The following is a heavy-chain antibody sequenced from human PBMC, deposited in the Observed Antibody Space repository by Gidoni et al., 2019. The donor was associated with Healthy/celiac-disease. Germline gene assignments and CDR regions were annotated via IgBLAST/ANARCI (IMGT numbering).Heavy chain of an antibody. CDR1: GFTFSSYS. V-gene: IGHV3-48*02. D-gene: IGHD4-17*01. CDR3: ARDLFRGDLTTVYYYYGMDV. CDR2: ISSSSSTI. J-gene: IGHJ6*02. Sequence: EVQLVESGGGLVQPGGSLRLSCAASGFTFSSYSMNWVRQAPGKGLEWVSYISSSSSTIYYADSVKGRFTISRDNAKNSLYLQMNSLRDEDTAVYYCARDLFRGDLTTVYYYYGMDVWGQGTTVTVSS.